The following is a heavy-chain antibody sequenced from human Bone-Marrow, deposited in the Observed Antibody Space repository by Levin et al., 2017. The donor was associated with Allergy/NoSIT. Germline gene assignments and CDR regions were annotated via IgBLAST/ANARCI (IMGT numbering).Heavy chain of an antibody. CDR3: AGNVPLTANGY. D-gene: IGHD2-8*01. CDR1: GFTVYNNY. CDR2: IYSGGTT. V-gene: IGHV3-66*01. Sequence: GGSLRLSCAVSGFTVYNNYMSWVRQAPGKGLEWVSLIYSGGTTQYADSLKGRFTISRDSSKNTLYLQMNSLTPEDTAMYYCAGNVPLTANGYWGQGTLVAVSS. J-gene: IGHJ4*02.